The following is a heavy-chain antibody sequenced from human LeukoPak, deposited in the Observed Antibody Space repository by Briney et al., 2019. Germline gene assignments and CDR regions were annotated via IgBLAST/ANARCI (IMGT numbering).Heavy chain of an antibody. CDR2: IYAGGRT. Sequence: PGGSLRLSCAASGFTVSSNYMSWVRQAPGKGLEWVSVIYAGGRTNYADSVKGRFTISRDNSENTVYLQMNSLRAEDTAVYYCARMVTAIPNFDYWGQGTLVTVSS. D-gene: IGHD2-21*02. CDR1: GFTVSSNY. CDR3: ARMVTAIPNFDY. J-gene: IGHJ4*02. V-gene: IGHV3-66*02.